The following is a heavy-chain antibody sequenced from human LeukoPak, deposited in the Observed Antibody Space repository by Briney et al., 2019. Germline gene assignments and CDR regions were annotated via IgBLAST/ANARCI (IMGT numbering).Heavy chain of an antibody. D-gene: IGHD3-22*01. CDR2: INPSGGST. Sequence: ASVKVSCKASGYTFTSYYMHWVRQAPGQGLEWMGIINPSGGSTSYAQKFQGRVTMTSDTSTSTVYMELSSLRSEDTAVYYCARDPVPRGYDSSGFVDYFDYWGQGTLVTVSS. CDR3: ARDPVPRGYDSSGFVDYFDY. V-gene: IGHV1-46*01. J-gene: IGHJ4*02. CDR1: GYTFTSYY.